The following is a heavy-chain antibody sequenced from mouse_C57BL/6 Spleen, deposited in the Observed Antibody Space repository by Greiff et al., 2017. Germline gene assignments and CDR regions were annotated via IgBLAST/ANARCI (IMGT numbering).Heavy chain of an antibody. J-gene: IGHJ4*01. D-gene: IGHD1-1*01. CDR1: GFTFSDYG. Sequence: EVKLMESGGGLVKPGGSLKLSCAASGFTFSDYGMHWVRQAPEKGLEWVAYISSGSSTIYYADTVKGRFTISRDNAKNTLFLQMTSLRSEDTAMYYCARKIYYSNAMDYWGQGTSVTVSS. CDR3: ARKIYYSNAMDY. CDR2: ISSGSSTI. V-gene: IGHV5-17*01.